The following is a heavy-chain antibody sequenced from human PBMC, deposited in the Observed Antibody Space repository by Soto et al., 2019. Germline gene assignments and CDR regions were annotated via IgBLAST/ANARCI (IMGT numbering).Heavy chain of an antibody. D-gene: IGHD4-17*01. CDR3: AKDFFTGDYVFDY. V-gene: IGHV1-46*01. CDR2: INPSGGST. Sequence: ASVKVSCKASGYTFTSYYMHWVRQAPGQGLEWMGIINPSGGSTSYAQKFQGRVTMTRDTSKSTVYVELSSLRSEDTAVYYCAKDFFTGDYVFDYWGQGTLVTVSS. J-gene: IGHJ4*02. CDR1: GYTFTSYY.